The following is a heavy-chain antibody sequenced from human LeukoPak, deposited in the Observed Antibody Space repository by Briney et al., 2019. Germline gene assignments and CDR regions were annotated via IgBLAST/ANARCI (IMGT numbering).Heavy chain of an antibody. V-gene: IGHV4-38-2*02. CDR1: GYSLSSGYY. Sequence: SETLSLTCTVSGYSLSSGYYWGWIRQPPGKGLEWIGSISHSGSTYYKPSLKSRVTISVDTSKNQFSLKLRSVTAADTAVYYCATGGYCSSTSCYSWFDPWGQGTLVTVSS. CDR3: ATGGYCSSTSCYSWFDP. D-gene: IGHD2-2*02. J-gene: IGHJ5*02. CDR2: ISHSGST.